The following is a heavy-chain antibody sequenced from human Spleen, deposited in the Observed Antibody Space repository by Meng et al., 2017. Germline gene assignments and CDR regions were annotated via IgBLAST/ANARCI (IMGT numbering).Heavy chain of an antibody. V-gene: IGHV3-30*04. CDR3: ATMSGNPVYYSYGMDV. CDR1: GSSLSNYA. D-gene: IGHD2-8*01. J-gene: IGHJ6*02. Sequence: GESLKISCAASGSSLSNYAMHWVRQAPGKGLEWVAVISFDGNERYNADPVKGRFTISRDNSKNTLYLQMNSLRGEDTAVYFCATMSGNPVYYSYGMDVWGQGTTVTVSS. CDR2: ISFDGNER.